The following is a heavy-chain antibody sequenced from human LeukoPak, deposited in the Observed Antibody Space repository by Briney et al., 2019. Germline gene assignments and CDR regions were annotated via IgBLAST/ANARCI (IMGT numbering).Heavy chain of an antibody. CDR3: ARGLEWQGHPTLVSDY. CDR2: IKQDGSEQ. V-gene: IGHV3-7*03. J-gene: IGHJ4*02. CDR1: GFTFSNYW. D-gene: IGHD3-3*01. Sequence: SGGSLRLSCATSGFTFSNYWMSWFRQAPGKGLEWVAIIKQDGSEQYFVDSVKGRFTISRDNAKKSLYLHMNSPRAGDTAVYYCARGLEWQGHPTLVSDYWGQGTLVTVSS.